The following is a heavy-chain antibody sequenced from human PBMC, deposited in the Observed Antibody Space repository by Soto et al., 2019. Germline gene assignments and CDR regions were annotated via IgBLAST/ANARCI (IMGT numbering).Heavy chain of an antibody. CDR2: IHYSGST. J-gene: IGHJ4*02. Sequence: WTWIRQHPGEGLEWIGYIHYSGSTYYNPSLKSRVTISVDTSKNQFSLRLSSVTAADTVVYYCARGERDYFDYWGQGTLVTVSS. CDR3: ARGERDYFDY. V-gene: IGHV4-31*02.